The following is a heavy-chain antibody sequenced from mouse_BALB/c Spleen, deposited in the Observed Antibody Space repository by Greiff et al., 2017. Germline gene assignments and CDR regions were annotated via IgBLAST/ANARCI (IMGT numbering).Heavy chain of an antibody. J-gene: IGHJ2*01. Sequence: EVMLVESGGGLVKPGGSLKLSCAASGFTFSDYYMYWVRQTPEKRLEWVATISDGGSYTYYPDSVKGRFTISRDNAKNNLYLQMSSLKSEDTAMYYCTFPTATGDYWGQGTTLTVSS. CDR3: TFPTATGDY. CDR1: GFTFSDYY. V-gene: IGHV5-4*02. D-gene: IGHD1-2*01. CDR2: ISDGGSYT.